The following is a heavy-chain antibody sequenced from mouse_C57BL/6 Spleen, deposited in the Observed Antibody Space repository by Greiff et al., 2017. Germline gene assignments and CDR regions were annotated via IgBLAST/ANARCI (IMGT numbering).Heavy chain of an antibody. CDR1: GYAFTNYL. J-gene: IGHJ1*03. CDR2: INPGSGGT. Sequence: VQLQQSGAELVRPGTSVKVSCKASGYAFTNYLIEWVKQRPGQGLGWIGVINPGSGGTNYNEKFKGKATLTADKSSSTAYMQLSSLTSEDSAVYFCARSGNWYFDVWGTGTTVTVSS. D-gene: IGHD2-14*01. V-gene: IGHV1-54*01. CDR3: ARSGNWYFDV.